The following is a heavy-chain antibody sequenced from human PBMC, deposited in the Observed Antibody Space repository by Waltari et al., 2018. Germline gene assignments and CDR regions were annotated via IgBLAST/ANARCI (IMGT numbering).Heavy chain of an antibody. CDR1: GYTFTSYD. D-gene: IGHD3-22*01. CDR3: ARGRWRNDYDSSGYSPNWFDP. CDR2: MNPNSGNT. J-gene: IGHJ5*02. V-gene: IGHV1-8*01. Sequence: QVQLVQSGAEVKKPGVSVKVSCKASGYTFTSYDINWVRQATGQGLEWMGWMNPNSGNTGYAQKFQGRVTMTRNTSISTAYMELSSLRSEDTAVYYCARGRWRNDYDSSGYSPNWFDPWGQGTLVTVSS.